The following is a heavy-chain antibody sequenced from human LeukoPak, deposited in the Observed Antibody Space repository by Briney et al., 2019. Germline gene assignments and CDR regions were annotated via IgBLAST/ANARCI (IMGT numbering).Heavy chain of an antibody. CDR3: AKATYSGSFPYFDY. CDR1: GFTFGSYA. Sequence: PGGSLRLSCAASGFTFGSYAMSWVRQAPGKGLEWVSSLNSNGGATYYSDSVKGRFTSSRDNSKNTLYLQMHSLGAEDTAVYYCAKATYSGSFPYFDYWGQGTLVTVSS. D-gene: IGHD1-26*01. V-gene: IGHV3-23*01. CDR2: LNSNGGAT. J-gene: IGHJ4*02.